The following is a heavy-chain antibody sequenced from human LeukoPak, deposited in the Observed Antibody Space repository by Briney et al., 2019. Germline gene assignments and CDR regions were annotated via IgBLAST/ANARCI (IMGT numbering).Heavy chain of an antibody. Sequence: SETLSLTCTVSGGSISSYYWSWIRQPPGKGLEWIGSIYHSGSTYYNPSLKSRVTISVDTSKNQFSLKLSSVTAADTAVYYCARHVGDGSGSYSVWFDPWGQGTLVTVSS. CDR1: GGSISSYY. CDR3: ARHVGDGSGSYSVWFDP. CDR2: IYHSGST. D-gene: IGHD3-10*01. J-gene: IGHJ5*02. V-gene: IGHV4-59*05.